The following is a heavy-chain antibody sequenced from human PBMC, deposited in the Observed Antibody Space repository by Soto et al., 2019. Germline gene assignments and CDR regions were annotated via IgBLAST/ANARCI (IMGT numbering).Heavy chain of an antibody. V-gene: IGHV3-23*01. CDR3: AKEYYYDSSGYYRLFDY. CDR1: GFTFSSYA. J-gene: IGHJ4*02. Sequence: PVGSLRLSCAASGFTFSSYAMSWVRQAPGKGLEWVSAISGSGGSTYYAASVKGRFTISRDNSKNTLYLQMNSLRAEDTAVYYCAKEYYYDSSGYYRLFDYWGQGTLVTVSS. D-gene: IGHD3-22*01. CDR2: ISGSGGST.